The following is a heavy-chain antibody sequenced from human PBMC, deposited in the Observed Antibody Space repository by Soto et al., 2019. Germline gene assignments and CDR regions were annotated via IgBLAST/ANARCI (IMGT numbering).Heavy chain of an antibody. CDR2: ISSSSSYI. CDR1: GFTFSSYS. Sequence: EVQLVESGGGLVKPGGSLRLSCAASGFTFSSYSMNWVRQAPGKGLEWVSSISSSSSYIYYADSVKGRFTISRDNAKISLYLQMNSLRAEDTAVYYCARDRAAASGYYGMDVWGQGTTVTVSS. D-gene: IGHD2-2*01. J-gene: IGHJ6*02. CDR3: ARDRAAASGYYGMDV. V-gene: IGHV3-21*01.